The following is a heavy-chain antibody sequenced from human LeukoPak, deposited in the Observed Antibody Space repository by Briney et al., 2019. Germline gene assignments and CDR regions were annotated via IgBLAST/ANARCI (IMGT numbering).Heavy chain of an antibody. CDR3: ARERGFTNDAFDI. Sequence: ASVKVSCKASGYTFTSYGISWVRQAPGQGLEWMGWINPNSGGTNYAQKFQGRVTMTRDTSISTAYMELSRLRSDDTAVYYCARERGFTNDAFDIWGQGTMVTVSS. CDR2: INPNSGGT. D-gene: IGHD2-2*01. V-gene: IGHV1-2*02. CDR1: GYTFTSYG. J-gene: IGHJ3*02.